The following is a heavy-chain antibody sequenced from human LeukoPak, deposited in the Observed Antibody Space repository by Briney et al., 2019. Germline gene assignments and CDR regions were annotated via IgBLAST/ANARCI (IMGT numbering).Heavy chain of an antibody. V-gene: IGHV4-59*08. D-gene: IGHD3-9*01. CDR2: IYYSGST. CDR1: GGSISSYY. CDR3: ATATGILTGYGALDI. Sequence: SETLSLTCTVSGGSISSYYWSWIRQPPGKGLEWIGFIYYSGSTNYNPSLKSRVTISVDTSKNQFSLKLSSVTAADTAVYYCATATGILTGYGALDIWGQGTMVTVSS. J-gene: IGHJ3*02.